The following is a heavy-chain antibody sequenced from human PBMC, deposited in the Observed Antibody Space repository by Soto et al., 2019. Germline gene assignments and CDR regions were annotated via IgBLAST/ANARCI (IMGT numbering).Heavy chain of an antibody. Sequence: QGQLVQSGAEVKKPGASVKVSCKASGYTFTSYAMPWVRQAPGQRLELMGWINAGNGNTKYSHKFQGRVTITRDTSASTAYMELSSLRSEDTAVYYCARGVGLYSNYDYWGQGTLVTVSS. V-gene: IGHV1-3*01. D-gene: IGHD2-2*02. J-gene: IGHJ4*02. CDR2: INAGNGNT. CDR3: ARGVGLYSNYDY. CDR1: GYTFTSYA.